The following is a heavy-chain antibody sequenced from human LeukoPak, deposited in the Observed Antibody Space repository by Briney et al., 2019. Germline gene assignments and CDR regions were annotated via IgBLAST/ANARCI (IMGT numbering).Heavy chain of an antibody. J-gene: IGHJ5*02. CDR3: ARDRTTTAIPGCWFDP. Sequence: PETLSLTCAVSGGSISSNNWWGWVRQPPGKGLEWIGEIYHSGSPNYNPSLKSRVTISVDKSRNHFSLNLSSVTAADTAVYYCARDRTTTAIPGCWFDPWGQGTLVTVSS. D-gene: IGHD2-2*02. CDR2: IYHSGSP. CDR1: GGSISSNNW. V-gene: IGHV4-4*03.